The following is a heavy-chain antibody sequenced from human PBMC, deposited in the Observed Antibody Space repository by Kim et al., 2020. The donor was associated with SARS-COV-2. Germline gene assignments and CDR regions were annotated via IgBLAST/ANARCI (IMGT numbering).Heavy chain of an antibody. CDR3: ARDTSQLVSP. Sequence: SETLSLTCTVSGGSISSSSYYWGWIRQPPGKGLEWIGSIYYSGSTYYNPSLKSRVTISVDTSKNQFSLKLSSVTAADTAVYYCARDTSQLVSPWGQGTLVTVSS. J-gene: IGHJ5*02. CDR2: IYYSGST. CDR1: GGSISSSSYY. V-gene: IGHV4-39*07. D-gene: IGHD6-13*01.